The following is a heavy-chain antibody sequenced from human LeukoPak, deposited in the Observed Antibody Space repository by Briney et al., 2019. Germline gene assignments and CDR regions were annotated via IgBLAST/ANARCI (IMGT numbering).Heavy chain of an antibody. CDR2: ISYDGSNK. D-gene: IGHD5-18*01. V-gene: IGHV3-30-3*01. CDR3: AKDGSPYSYVGFTDFDY. CDR1: GFTFSSYA. J-gene: IGHJ4*02. Sequence: PGGSLRLSCAASGFTFSSYAMHWVRQAPGKGLEWVAVISYDGSNKYYADSVKGRFTISRDNSKNTLYLQMNSLRAEDTAVYYCAKDGSPYSYVGFTDFDYWGQGTLVTVSS.